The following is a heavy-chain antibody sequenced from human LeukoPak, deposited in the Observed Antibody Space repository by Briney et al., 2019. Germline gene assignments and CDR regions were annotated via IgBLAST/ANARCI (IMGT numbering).Heavy chain of an antibody. J-gene: IGHJ4*02. V-gene: IGHV1-18*01. D-gene: IGHD2-21*02. CDR2: ISAYNGNT. Sequence: ASVKVSCKASGYTFTSYGISWVRQAPGQGLEWMGWISAYNGNTNYAQKLQDRVTMTTDTSTSTAYMELRSLRSDDTAVYYCAYCGGDCYYFDYWGQGPLVTVSS. CDR1: GYTFTSYG. CDR3: AYCGGDCYYFDY.